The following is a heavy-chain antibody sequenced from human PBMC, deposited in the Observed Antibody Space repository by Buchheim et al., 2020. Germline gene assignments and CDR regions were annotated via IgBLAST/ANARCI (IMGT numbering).Heavy chain of an antibody. Sequence: QVQLVQSGAEVKKPGSSVEVSCKASGGTFSSYAISWVRQAPGQGLEWMGGIIPIFGTANYAQKFQGRVTITADESTSTAYMELSSLRSEDTAVYYCASVEEDIVVVPAAMGYYYYGMDVWGQGTT. CDR2: IIPIFGTA. J-gene: IGHJ6*02. CDR3: ASVEEDIVVVPAAMGYYYYGMDV. D-gene: IGHD2-2*01. CDR1: GGTFSSYA. V-gene: IGHV1-69*01.